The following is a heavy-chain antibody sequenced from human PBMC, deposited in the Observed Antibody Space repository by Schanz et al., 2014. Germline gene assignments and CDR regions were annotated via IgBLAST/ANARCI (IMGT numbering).Heavy chain of an antibody. CDR3: ANRGHLRGWFDS. CDR2: ISYDGNNQ. CDR1: GFIFSNFA. Sequence: VQLVESGGGVVQPGRSLRLSCAASGFIFSNFAMEWVRQAPGKGLEWVAFISYDGNNQYYADSVKGRFTISRDNSKNTLYLQMNRLRAEDTAVYYCANRGHLRGWFDSWGQGILVTVSS. V-gene: IGHV3-30*04. J-gene: IGHJ5*01. D-gene: IGHD3-10*01.